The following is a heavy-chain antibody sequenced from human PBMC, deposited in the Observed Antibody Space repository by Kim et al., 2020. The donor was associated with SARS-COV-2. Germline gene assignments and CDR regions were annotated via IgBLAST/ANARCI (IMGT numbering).Heavy chain of an antibody. CDR2: ISSSSSYT. CDR3: ARERARPYSSSWYPGGY. Sequence: GGSLRLSCAASGFTFSDYYMSWIRQAPGKGLEWVSYISSSSSYTNYADSVKGRFTISRDNAKNSLYLQMNSLRAEDTAVYYCARERARPYSSSWYPGGYWGQGTLVTVSS. D-gene: IGHD6-13*01. J-gene: IGHJ4*02. V-gene: IGHV3-11*06. CDR1: GFTFSDYY.